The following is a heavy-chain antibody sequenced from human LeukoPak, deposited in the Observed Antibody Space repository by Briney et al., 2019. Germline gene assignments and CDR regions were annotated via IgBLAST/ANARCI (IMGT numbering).Heavy chain of an antibody. J-gene: IGHJ3*02. CDR2: IYYSGSI. CDR1: GGSISSSSYY. D-gene: IGHD6-25*01. V-gene: IGHV4-39*01. Sequence: PSETLSLTCTVSGGSISSSSYYWVWIRQPPGKGLEWIGSIYYSGSIYYNPSLKSRVTMSVDTSKNQFSLKLSSVTAADTAVYYCARRDSSGWESVFDIWGQGTTVTVSS. CDR3: ARRDSSGWESVFDI.